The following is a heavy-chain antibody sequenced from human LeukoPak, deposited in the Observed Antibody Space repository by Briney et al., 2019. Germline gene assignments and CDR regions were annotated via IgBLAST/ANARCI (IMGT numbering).Heavy chain of an antibody. V-gene: IGHV3-23*01. CDR1: GFTFSSYA. CDR3: AKEPSYCTNGVCYSRVFDR. CDR2: ISGSGDGT. J-gene: IGHJ5*02. D-gene: IGHD2-8*01. Sequence: GGSLRLSCAASGFTFSSYAMSWARQAPGKGLEWVSAISGSGDGTYYADSVKGRFTISRDNSKNTLYLQMSGLRAEDTAVYYCAKEPSYCTNGVCYSRVFDRWGQGTLVTVSS.